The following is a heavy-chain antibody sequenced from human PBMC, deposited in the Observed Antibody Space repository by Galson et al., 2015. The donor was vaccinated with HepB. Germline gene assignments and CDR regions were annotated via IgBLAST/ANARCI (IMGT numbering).Heavy chain of an antibody. Sequence: SLRLSCAASGFTLSSYGMHWVRQAPGKGLEWVAVISYDGTSKYYADSVKGRFTISRDNSKNTLHLQMNSLRAEDTALYYCARGADWNSFDYWGQGTLVTVSS. CDR2: ISYDGTSK. CDR3: ARGADWNSFDY. CDR1: GFTLSSYG. V-gene: IGHV3-30*19. J-gene: IGHJ4*02. D-gene: IGHD1-1*01.